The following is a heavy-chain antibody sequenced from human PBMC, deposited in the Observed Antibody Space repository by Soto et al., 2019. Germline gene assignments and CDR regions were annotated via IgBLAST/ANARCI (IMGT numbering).Heavy chain of an antibody. D-gene: IGHD3-3*01. J-gene: IGHJ4*02. Sequence: KASETLSLTCTVSGGSISSGDYYWSWIRQPPGKGLEWIGYVYHTGRTSYNPSLKSRVSISMDTSKNQFSLNLDSVTAADTAVYFCARDFAYFDSWGQGTLVTSPQ. CDR1: GGSISSGDYY. CDR3: ARDFAYFDS. CDR2: VYHTGRT. V-gene: IGHV4-61*08.